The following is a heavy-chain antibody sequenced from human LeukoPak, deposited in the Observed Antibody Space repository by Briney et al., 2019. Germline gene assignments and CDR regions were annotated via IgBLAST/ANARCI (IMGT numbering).Heavy chain of an antibody. Sequence: AASVKVSCKASGYTFTGYHIHWVRQAPGQGLEWMGWVNPNSGGTNYAQKFQGRVTMTRDTSISTAYMELSRLTSDDTAVYYCARATGGYYDYFDYWGQGTLVTVSP. CDR3: ARATGGYYDYFDY. J-gene: IGHJ4*02. CDR2: VNPNSGGT. CDR1: GYTFTGYH. D-gene: IGHD3-22*01. V-gene: IGHV1-2*02.